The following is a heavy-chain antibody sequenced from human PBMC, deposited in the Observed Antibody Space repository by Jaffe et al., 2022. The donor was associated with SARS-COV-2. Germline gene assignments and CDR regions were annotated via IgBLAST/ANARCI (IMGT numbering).Heavy chain of an antibody. CDR2: IGGSGDAT. D-gene: IGHD1-26*01. V-gene: IGHV3-23*04. J-gene: IGHJ3*01. CDR1: GFTFSSYA. CDR3: AKGTFTAGASAFEV. Sequence: EVQLVESGGSLIQPGGSLRLSCAASGFTFSSYAMKWVRQAPGRGLEWVSAIGGSGDATYYADSVKGRFTISRDNSKTTVYLQMNSLTAEDTAVYYCAKGTFTAGASAFEVWGHGTMVTVSS.